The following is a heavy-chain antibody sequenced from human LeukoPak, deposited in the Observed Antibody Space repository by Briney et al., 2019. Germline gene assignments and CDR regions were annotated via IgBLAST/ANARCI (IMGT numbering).Heavy chain of an antibody. CDR3: ATDMVRGVITFSYDY. CDR1: GFTFSSYA. D-gene: IGHD3-10*01. V-gene: IGHV3-23*01. Sequence: GGSLRLSCAASGFTFSSYAMSWVRQAPGKGLEWVSAISGSGGSTYYADSVKGRFTISRDNSKNTLYLQMNSLRAEDTAVYYCATDMVRGVITFSYDYWSQGTLVTVSS. CDR2: ISGSGGST. J-gene: IGHJ4*02.